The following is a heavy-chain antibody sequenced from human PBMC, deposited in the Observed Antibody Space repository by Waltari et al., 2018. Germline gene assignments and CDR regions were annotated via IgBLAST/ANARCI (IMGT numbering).Heavy chain of an antibody. V-gene: IGHV3-53*01. D-gene: IGHD3-22*01. CDR3: ARDRRSGTDYYDSSGYYY. Sequence: EVQLVESGGGLIQPGGSLRLSCAASGFTVSSNYMSWVRQAPGKGLECVSVIYSGGSTYYADSVKGRFTISRDNSKNTLYLQMNSLRAEDTAVYYCARDRRSGTDYYDSSGYYYWGQGTLVTVSS. CDR1: GFTVSSNY. J-gene: IGHJ4*02. CDR2: IYSGGST.